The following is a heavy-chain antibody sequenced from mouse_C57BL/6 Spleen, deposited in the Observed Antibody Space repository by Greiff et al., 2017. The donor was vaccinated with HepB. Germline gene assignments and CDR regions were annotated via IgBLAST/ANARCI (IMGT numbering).Heavy chain of an antibody. Sequence: EVQLQQSGPELVKPGASVKISCKASGYTFTDYYMNWVKQSHGKSLEWIGDINPNNGGTSYNQKFKGKATLTVDKSSSTAYMELRSLTSEDSAVYYCARNLITTVAYFDVWGTGTTVTVSS. CDR2: INPNNGGT. CDR1: GYTFTDYY. D-gene: IGHD1-1*01. V-gene: IGHV1-26*01. J-gene: IGHJ1*03. CDR3: ARNLITTVAYFDV.